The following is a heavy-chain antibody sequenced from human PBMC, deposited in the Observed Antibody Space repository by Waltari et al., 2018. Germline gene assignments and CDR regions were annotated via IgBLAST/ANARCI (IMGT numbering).Heavy chain of an antibody. CDR2: IIPIFGTA. CDR3: ARKVGEYYYDSSGYFDY. V-gene: IGHV1-69*01. J-gene: IGHJ4*02. Sequence: QVQLVQSGAEVKKPGSSVKVSCKASGGTFSSYAISWVRQAPGQGLEWMGGIIPIFGTANYAHKFQGRGTMTADESTITAYMGLSSLRSEDTAVYYCARKVGEYYYDSSGYFDYWGQGTLVTVSS. D-gene: IGHD3-22*01. CDR1: GGTFSSYA.